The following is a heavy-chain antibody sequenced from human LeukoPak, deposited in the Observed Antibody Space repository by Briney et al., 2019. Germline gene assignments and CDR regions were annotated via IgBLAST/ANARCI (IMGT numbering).Heavy chain of an antibody. CDR3: ARIGTHGYFTY. D-gene: IGHD5-24*01. CDR2: ISYDGSNK. V-gene: IGHV3-30-3*01. CDR1: GFTFSSYA. Sequence: GGSLRLSCAASGFTFSSYAMHWVRQAPGKGLEWVAVISYDGSNKYYADSVNGRFTISRDNAKNTLYLQMNSLRAEDTAVYYCARIGTHGYFTYWGQGTLVTVSS. J-gene: IGHJ4*02.